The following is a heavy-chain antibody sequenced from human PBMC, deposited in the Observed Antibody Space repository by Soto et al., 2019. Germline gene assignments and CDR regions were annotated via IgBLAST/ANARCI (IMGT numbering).Heavy chain of an antibody. CDR3: ARDSRRKMTTVTTGYYYYGMDV. J-gene: IGHJ6*02. V-gene: IGHV3-30-3*01. CDR2: ISYDGSNK. D-gene: IGHD4-4*01. Sequence: PGGSLRLSCAASGFTFSSYAMHWVRQAPGKGLEWVAVISYDGSNKYYADSVKGRFTISRDNSKNTLYLQMNSLRAEDTAVYYCARDSRRKMTTVTTGYYYYGMDVWGQGTTVTVSS. CDR1: GFTFSSYA.